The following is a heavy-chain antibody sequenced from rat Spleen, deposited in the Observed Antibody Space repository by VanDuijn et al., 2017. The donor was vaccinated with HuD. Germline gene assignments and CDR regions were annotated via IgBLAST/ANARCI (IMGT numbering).Heavy chain of an antibody. J-gene: IGHJ1*01. CDR3: ATPAIAAISTDWYFDF. CDR1: GFTFSNYG. V-gene: IGHV5-19*01. D-gene: IGHD1-2*01. CDR2: ISPSGGST. Sequence: EVHLVESGGGLVQPGRSMKLSCAALGFTFSNYGMHWIRQAPTKGLEWVASISPSGGSTYYRDSVKGRFTISRDNAKSTLYLQMDSLRSEDTATYYCATPAIAAISTDWYFDFWGPRTMVTVSS.